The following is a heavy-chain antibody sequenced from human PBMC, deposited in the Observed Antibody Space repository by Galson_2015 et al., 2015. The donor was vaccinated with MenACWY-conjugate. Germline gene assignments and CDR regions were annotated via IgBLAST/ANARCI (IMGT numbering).Heavy chain of an antibody. CDR1: GFTFSNAW. CDR2: IKSKTVGGTT. CDR3: TTVREEAISYFDY. J-gene: IGHJ4*02. Sequence: SLRLSCAVSGFTFSNAWMSWVRQAPGKGLEWVGRIKSKTVGGTTDYAAPVIGRFTISRDDSKNTLYLQMNSLKTEDTAVYYCTTVREEAISYFDYWGQGTLVTVSS. D-gene: IGHD5-18*01. V-gene: IGHV3-15*01.